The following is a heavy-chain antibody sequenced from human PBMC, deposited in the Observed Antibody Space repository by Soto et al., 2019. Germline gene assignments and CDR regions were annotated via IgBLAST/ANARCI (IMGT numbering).Heavy chain of an antibody. Sequence: SGPTLVNPTETLTLTCTVSGFSLSNARMGVSWIRQPPGKALEWLAHIFSNDEKSYSTSLKSRLTISKDTSKSQVVRTMTNMDPVDTATYYCARISIFGVVSLYYGMDVWGQGTTVTVSS. CDR2: IFSNDEK. D-gene: IGHD3-3*01. CDR1: GFSLSNARMG. V-gene: IGHV2-26*01. J-gene: IGHJ6*02. CDR3: ARISIFGVVSLYYGMDV.